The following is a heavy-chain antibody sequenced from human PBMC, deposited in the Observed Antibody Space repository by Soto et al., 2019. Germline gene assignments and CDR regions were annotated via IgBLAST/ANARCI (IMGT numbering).Heavy chain of an antibody. V-gene: IGHV3-11*05. Sequence: QVQLVESGGGLVKPGGSLRLSCAASGFTFSDYYMNWIRQAPGKGLEWVSYTSSSRSYTNYADSVKGRFTISRDNAKNSLYLQMNSLRAEDTAVYYCARVAYDAFDIWGLGTMVTVSS. D-gene: IGHD3-16*01. J-gene: IGHJ3*02. CDR3: ARVAYDAFDI. CDR2: TSSSRSYT. CDR1: GFTFSDYY.